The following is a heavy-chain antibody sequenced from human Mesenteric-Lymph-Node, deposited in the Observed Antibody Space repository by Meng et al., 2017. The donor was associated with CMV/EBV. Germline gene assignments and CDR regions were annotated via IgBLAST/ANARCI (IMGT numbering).Heavy chain of an antibody. CDR2: IYYSGST. CDR1: GGSISSSSYY. D-gene: IGHD2-2*01. Sequence: SETLSLTCTVSGGSISSSSYYWGWIRQPPGKGLEWIGRIYYSGSTYYNPSLKSRVTISVDTSKNQFSLKLSSVTAAGTAVYYCARVEGDIVVVPAAIPFDYWGQGTLVTVSS. J-gene: IGHJ4*02. CDR3: ARVEGDIVVVPAAIPFDY. V-gene: IGHV4-39*07.